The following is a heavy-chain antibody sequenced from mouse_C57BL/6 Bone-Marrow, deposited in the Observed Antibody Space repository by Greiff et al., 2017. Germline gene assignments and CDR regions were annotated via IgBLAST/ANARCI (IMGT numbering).Heavy chain of an antibody. D-gene: IGHD3-2*02. CDR3: AREGSSGYEFAY. Sequence: QVQLQQPGAELVKPGASVKLSCKASGYTFTSYWLQWVNQRPGQGLEWIGEIDPSDSYTNYNQKFKGKATLTVDTSSSTAYMQLSSLTSEDSAVYYCAREGSSGYEFAYWGQGTLVTVSA. CDR2: IDPSDSYT. CDR1: GYTFTSYW. J-gene: IGHJ3*01. V-gene: IGHV1-50*01.